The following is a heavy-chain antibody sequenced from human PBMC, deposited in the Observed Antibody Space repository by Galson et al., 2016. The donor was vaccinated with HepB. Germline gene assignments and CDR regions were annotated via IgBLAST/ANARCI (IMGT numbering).Heavy chain of an antibody. J-gene: IGHJ3*01. D-gene: IGHD4-17*01. CDR2: LTGSGSWT. CDR3: ARDPNGDYFGAFDF. CDR1: GFTFSTYA. V-gene: IGHV3-23*01. Sequence: SLRLSCAASGFTFSTYAMTWVRKAPGKGLKWVSSLTGSGSWTYYADSVKGRLTISRDNSKNTLYLQMNSLRAEDTAVYYCARDPNGDYFGAFDFWGQGTMVTVSS.